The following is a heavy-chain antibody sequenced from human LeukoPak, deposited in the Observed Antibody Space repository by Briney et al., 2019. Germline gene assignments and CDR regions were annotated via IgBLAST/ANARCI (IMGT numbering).Heavy chain of an antibody. V-gene: IGHV1-18*01. CDR3: ARHNYYDSIADWFDP. D-gene: IGHD3-22*01. Sequence: ASVKVSCKASGYSFTNYGISWVRQAPGQGLEWMGWISPYNGNTNYAQMLQDRVTMTTDSSTSTAYMELRSLRSDDTAVYYCARHNYYDSIADWFDPWGQGTLVTVSS. J-gene: IGHJ5*02. CDR1: GYSFTNYG. CDR2: ISPYNGNT.